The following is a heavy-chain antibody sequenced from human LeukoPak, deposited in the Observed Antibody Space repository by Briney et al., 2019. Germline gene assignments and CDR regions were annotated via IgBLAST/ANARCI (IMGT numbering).Heavy chain of an antibody. Sequence: GGSLKPSLATPGIPLSRHAKSLVRQAPGKGLVWVSVISGGGSSTYYADSVKGRFTISRDNSKNTLYLQMNSLRGEDTAVYYCAKESGQLDVWGKGTTVTVSS. J-gene: IGHJ6*04. CDR2: ISGGGSST. CDR1: GIPLSRHA. D-gene: IGHD3-3*01. V-gene: IGHV3-23*01. CDR3: AKESGQLDV.